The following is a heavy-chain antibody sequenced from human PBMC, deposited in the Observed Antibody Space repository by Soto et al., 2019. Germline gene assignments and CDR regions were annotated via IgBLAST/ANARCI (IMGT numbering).Heavy chain of an antibody. V-gene: IGHV4-59*01. CDR3: ARGYGGRLYGYPATDY. CDR2: IYYSGST. Sequence: PSETLSLTCTVSGGSISSYYWSWIRQPPGKGLEWIGYIYYSGSTNYNPSLKSRVTISVDTSKNQFSLKLSSVTAADTAVYYCARGYGGRLYGYPATDYWGQGTLVTVSS. CDR1: GGSISSYY. J-gene: IGHJ4*02. D-gene: IGHD5-18*01.